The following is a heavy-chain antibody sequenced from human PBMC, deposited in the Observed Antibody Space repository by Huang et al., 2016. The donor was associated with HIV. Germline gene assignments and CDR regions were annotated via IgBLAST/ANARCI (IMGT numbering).Heavy chain of an antibody. CDR1: GGSFSDYF. J-gene: IGHJ4*02. CDR2: VKYRGSA. Sequence: QVRLEQWGPNLLKPSDTLSLKCAVYGGSFSDYFWTWIRQSPVKGLEVIGGVKYRGSATHNPSLRSRVSMSVDSSKNQFYLNLTSVTAADTAVYFCARPKMTATPSDSSWSYFDFWGRGTPVTVSS. CDR3: ARPKMTATPSDSSWSYFDF. D-gene: IGHD3-10*01. V-gene: IGHV4-34*01.